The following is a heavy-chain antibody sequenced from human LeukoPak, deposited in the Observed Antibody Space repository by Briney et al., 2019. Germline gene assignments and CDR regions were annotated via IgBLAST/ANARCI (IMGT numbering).Heavy chain of an antibody. CDR2: IYDSGGT. J-gene: IGHJ4*02. CDR1: GDSTSGYY. V-gene: IGHV4-59*08. Sequence: SETLSLTCTVSGDSTSGYYWSWIRQPPGKGLEWIGYIYDSGGTNYNPSLKSRVTISVDTSKNQFSLKLSSVTAADTAVYYCARLLPRSGWYFDYWGQGTLVTVSS. D-gene: IGHD6-19*01. CDR3: ARLLPRSGWYFDY.